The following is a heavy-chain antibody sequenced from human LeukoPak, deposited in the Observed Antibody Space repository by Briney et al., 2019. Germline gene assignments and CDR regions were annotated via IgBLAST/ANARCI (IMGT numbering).Heavy chain of an antibody. J-gene: IGHJ4*02. D-gene: IGHD6-13*01. Sequence: SQTLSLTCTVSGGSISSGGYYWSWIRQHPGKGLEWIGYIYYSGSTYYNPSLKSRVTISVDTSKNRFSLKLSSVTAADTAVYYCARVDVIAAALDYWGQGTLVTVSS. CDR3: ARVDVIAAALDY. CDR1: GGSISSGGYY. V-gene: IGHV4-31*03. CDR2: IYYSGST.